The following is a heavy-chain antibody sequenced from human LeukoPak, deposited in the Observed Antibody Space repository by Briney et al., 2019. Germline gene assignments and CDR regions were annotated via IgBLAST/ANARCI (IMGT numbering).Heavy chain of an antibody. V-gene: IGHV3-53*01. CDR1: GFTVSSNY. CDR2: IYRDGDT. Sequence: GGSLRLSCAASGFTVSSNYMSCVRQAPGKGLEWVSLIYRDGDTYYADSVKGRFTISRDNAKNTLYLQMNSLRAEDTAVYYCARSEYSFDYWGQGSLVTVSS. D-gene: IGHD6-6*01. J-gene: IGHJ4*02. CDR3: ARSEYSFDY.